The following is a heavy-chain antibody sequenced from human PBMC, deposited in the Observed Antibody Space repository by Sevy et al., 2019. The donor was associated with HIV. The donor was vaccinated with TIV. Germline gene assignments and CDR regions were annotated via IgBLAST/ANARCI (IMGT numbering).Heavy chain of an antibody. CDR1: GFTFSSYW. V-gene: IGHV3-74*01. Sequence: GGYLRLSCAASGFTFSSYWMHWVRQAPGKGLVWVSRINSDGSSTSYADSVKGRFTISRDNAKNTLYLQMNSLRAEDTAVYYCARDLGCSSTSCYQDGMDVWGQGTTVTVSS. CDR3: ARDLGCSSTSCYQDGMDV. D-gene: IGHD2-2*01. CDR2: INSDGSST. J-gene: IGHJ6*02.